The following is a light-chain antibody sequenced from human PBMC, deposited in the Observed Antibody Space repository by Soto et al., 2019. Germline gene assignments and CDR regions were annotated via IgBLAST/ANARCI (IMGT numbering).Light chain of an antibody. CDR3: QQYNQWPGT. CDR1: QSIGSN. V-gene: IGKV3-15*01. CDR2: GAS. Sequence: IVLTQSPDTLSVSPGESATLSCRASQSIGSNLAWYQQKPGQSPRLLIYGASSRATGVPVRFSGSGSGVGFTLTIGGLQSEDFAVYHCQQYNQWPGTFGQGTKVDIK. J-gene: IGKJ1*01.